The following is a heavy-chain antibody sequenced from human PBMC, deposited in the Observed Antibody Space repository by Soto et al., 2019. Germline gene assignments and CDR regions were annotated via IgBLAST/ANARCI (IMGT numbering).Heavy chain of an antibody. CDR3: ARGVYYDSSGYYSYWFDP. Sequence: SETLSLTCTVSGGSISSGGYYWSWIRQHPGKGLEWIGYIYYSGSTYYNPSLKSRVTISVDTSKNQFSLKLSSVTAADTAVYYCARGVYYDSSGYYSYWFDPWGQGTLVTVSS. D-gene: IGHD3-22*01. J-gene: IGHJ5*02. CDR1: GGSISSGGYY. CDR2: IYYSGST. V-gene: IGHV4-31*03.